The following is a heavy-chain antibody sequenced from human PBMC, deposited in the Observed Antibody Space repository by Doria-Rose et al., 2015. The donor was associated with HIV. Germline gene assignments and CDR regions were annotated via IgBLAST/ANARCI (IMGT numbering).Heavy chain of an antibody. CDR3: ARIKSSRWYHKYYFDF. D-gene: IGHD6-13*01. J-gene: IGHJ4*02. CDR1: GVSLSSPGMG. Sequence: QVTLKESGPVLVKPTETLTLTCTVSGVSLSSPGMGVSWIRQPPGKALEWLANIFSDDERSHKTSLRCRLTISRGTSKSQVVLTMTDMDPVDTATYYCARIKSSRWYHKYYFDFWGQGTLVIVSA. CDR2: IFSDDER. V-gene: IGHV2-26*01.